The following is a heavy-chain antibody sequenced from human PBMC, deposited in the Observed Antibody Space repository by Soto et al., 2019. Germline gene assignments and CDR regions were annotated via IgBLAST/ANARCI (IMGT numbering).Heavy chain of an antibody. CDR2: INHSGST. D-gene: IGHD2-8*02. Sequence: QVQLQQWGAGLLKPSETLSLTCAVYGGSFSGYYWTWIRQPPGTGLEWIGEINHSGSTNYNPSLKCRVNISVDTSTNKFSLKLTSVTAADTAVYYCGRDKLTGLFDYWGQGTLVTVSS. J-gene: IGHJ4*02. CDR1: GGSFSGYY. V-gene: IGHV4-34*01. CDR3: GRDKLTGLFDY.